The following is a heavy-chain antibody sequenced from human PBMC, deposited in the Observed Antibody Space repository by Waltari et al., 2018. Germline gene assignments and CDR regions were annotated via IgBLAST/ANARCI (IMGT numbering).Heavy chain of an antibody. CDR2: IYYSGST. V-gene: IGHV4-39*07. Sequence: QVQLQESGPGLVKPSETLSLTCTVSGGSISSSSYYWGWIRQPPGKGLEWIGSIYYSGSTYYNPSLKSRVTISVDTSKNQFSLKLSSVTAADTAVYYCARTWYSSSWYPDTWGQGTLVTVSS. CDR1: GGSISSSSYY. CDR3: ARTWYSSSWYPDT. J-gene: IGHJ5*02. D-gene: IGHD6-13*01.